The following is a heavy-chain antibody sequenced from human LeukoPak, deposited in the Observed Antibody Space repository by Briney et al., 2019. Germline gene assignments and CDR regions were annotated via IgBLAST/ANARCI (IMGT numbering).Heavy chain of an antibody. CDR1: RFTFDEYG. CDR2: INWNGRSI. V-gene: IGHV3-20*04. CDR3: ARAYGKWNDVYFYAFDL. J-gene: IGHJ3*01. Sequence: GGSLRLSCAASRFTFDEYGMSWVRHTAGKGLEWVSGINWNGRSIGYADSVKGRFTVSRDNAKSSLYLQMNSLRAEDTALYYCARAYGKWNDVYFYAFDLWGQGTMVTVSS. D-gene: IGHD1-20*01.